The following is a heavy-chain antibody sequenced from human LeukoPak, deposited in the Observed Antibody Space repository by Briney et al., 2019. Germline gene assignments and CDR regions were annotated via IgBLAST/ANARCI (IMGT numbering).Heavy chain of an antibody. D-gene: IGHD6-13*01. V-gene: IGHV3-21*04. Sequence: GGSLRLSCAASGFTFSSYSMDWVRQAPGKGPEWVSSISSSSSYIYYADSVKGRFTISRDNSKNSLYLQMNSLRAEDTALYYCAKDSIAAAARGDAFDIWGQGTMVTVSS. J-gene: IGHJ3*02. CDR3: AKDSIAAAARGDAFDI. CDR1: GFTFSSYS. CDR2: ISSSSSYI.